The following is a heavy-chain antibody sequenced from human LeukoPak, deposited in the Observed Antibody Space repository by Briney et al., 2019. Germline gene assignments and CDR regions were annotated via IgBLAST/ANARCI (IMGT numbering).Heavy chain of an antibody. CDR1: GGSISSGGYY. Sequence: PSETLSLTCTVSGGSISSGGYYWSWVRQHPGKGLEWIGYIYYSGSTYYNPSLKSRVTISVDTSKNQFSLKLSSVTAADTAVYYCARNNWNDLLYFDYWGQGTLVTVSS. V-gene: IGHV4-31*03. D-gene: IGHD1-1*01. J-gene: IGHJ4*02. CDR2: IYYSGST. CDR3: ARNNWNDLLYFDY.